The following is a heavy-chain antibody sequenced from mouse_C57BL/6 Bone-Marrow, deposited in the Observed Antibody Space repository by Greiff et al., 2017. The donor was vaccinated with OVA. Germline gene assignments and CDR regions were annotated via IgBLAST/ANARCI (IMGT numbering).Heavy chain of an antibody. CDR2: IWGGGST. V-gene: IGHV2-9*01. J-gene: IGHJ4*01. Sequence: VKLQESGPGLVAPSQRLSITCTVSGFSFTSYGVDWVRQPPGKGLEWLGVIWGGGSTNYNSALMSRLSISKDNSKSQVFLKMNSLQTDDTAMYYCAKHDWERGYYAMDYWGQGTSVTVST. D-gene: IGHD4-1*01. CDR1: GFSFTSYG. CDR3: AKHDWERGYYAMDY.